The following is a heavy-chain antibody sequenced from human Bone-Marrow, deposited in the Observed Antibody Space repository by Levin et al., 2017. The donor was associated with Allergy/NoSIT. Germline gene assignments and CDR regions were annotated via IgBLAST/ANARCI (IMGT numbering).Heavy chain of an antibody. Sequence: PGGSLRHSCAASGFTFSSYAMSWVRQAPGKGLEWVSGIRGSGVGTYYADSVKGRFTISRDNSKNTLYLQMKSLRAEDTAVYYCAKDISSSWSTGDLDYWGQGTQVTVSS. V-gene: IGHV3-23*01. J-gene: IGHJ4*02. CDR1: GFTFSSYA. CDR2: IRGSGVGT. CDR3: AKDISSSWSTGDLDY. D-gene: IGHD6-6*01.